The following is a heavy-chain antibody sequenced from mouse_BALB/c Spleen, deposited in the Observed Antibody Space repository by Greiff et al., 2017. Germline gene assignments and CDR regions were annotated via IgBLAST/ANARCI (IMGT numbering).Heavy chain of an antibody. CDR2: ISSGGSYT. J-gene: IGHJ4*01. V-gene: IGHV5-9-4*01. CDR3: ARERGRARDD. Sequence: EVKLVESGGGLVKPGGSLKLSCAASGFTFSSYAMSWVRQSPEKRLEWVAEISSGGSYTYYPDTVTGRFTISRDNAKNTLYLEMSSLRSEDTALYYCARERGRARDDWGQGTSVTGCS. CDR1: GFTFSSYA. D-gene: IGHD3-1*01.